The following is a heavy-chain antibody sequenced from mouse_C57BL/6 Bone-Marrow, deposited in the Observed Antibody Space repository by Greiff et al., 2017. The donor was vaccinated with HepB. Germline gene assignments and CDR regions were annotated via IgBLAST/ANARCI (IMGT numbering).Heavy chain of an antibody. CDR3: ARCPLIYYDGYFDY. CDR2: IYPRSGNT. Sequence: QVQLQQSGAELARPGASVKLSCKASGYTFTSYGISWVKQRTGQGLEWIGEIYPRSGNTYYNEKFKGKATLTADKSSSTAYMELRSLTSEDSAVYFCARCPLIYYDGYFDYWGQGTTLTVSS. V-gene: IGHV1-81*01. D-gene: IGHD1-1*01. CDR1: GYTFTSYG. J-gene: IGHJ2*01.